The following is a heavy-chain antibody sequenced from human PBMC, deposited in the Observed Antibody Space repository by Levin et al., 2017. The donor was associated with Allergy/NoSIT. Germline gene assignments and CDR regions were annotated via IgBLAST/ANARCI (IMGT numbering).Heavy chain of an antibody. CDR1: GIPFSSYS. CDR3: AGRYGDSYYFDS. CDR2: ISSVTPTL. J-gene: IGHJ4*02. Sequence: GESLKISCAASGIPFSSYSMNWVRQAPGKGLEWISYISSVTPTLYYADSVKGRFTISRDNVKKSLYLQMNSLRAEDTAVYYCAGRYGDSYYFDSWGQGTLVTVSS. V-gene: IGHV3-48*01. D-gene: IGHD4-17*01.